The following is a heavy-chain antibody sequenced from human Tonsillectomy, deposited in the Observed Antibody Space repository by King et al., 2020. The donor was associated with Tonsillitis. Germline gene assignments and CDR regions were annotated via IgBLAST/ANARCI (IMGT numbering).Heavy chain of an antibody. J-gene: IGHJ4*02. Sequence: VQLVESGAEVKKPGASVKVSCKASGYMFSAYDMHWVRQAPGQGLEWMGWISPTSGGTNYAQKFQGRVTMTRDTSISTAYMELSRLRSDDTAVYYCARGSGGFDYCGQGTLVTVSS. CDR1: GYMFSAYD. D-gene: IGHD6-19*01. V-gene: IGHV1-2*02. CDR3: ARGSGGFDY. CDR2: ISPTSGGT.